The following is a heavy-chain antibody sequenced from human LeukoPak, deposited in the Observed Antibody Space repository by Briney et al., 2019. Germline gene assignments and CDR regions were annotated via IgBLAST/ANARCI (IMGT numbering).Heavy chain of an antibody. V-gene: IGHV1-69*13. Sequence: SVKVSCKASGGTFSSYAISWVRQAPGRGLEWMGGIIPIFGTANYAQKFQGRVTITADESTSTAYMELSSLRSEDTAVYYCARDHPYSYGPDYWGQGTPVTVSS. CDR2: IIPIFGTA. CDR3: ARDHPYSYGPDY. D-gene: IGHD5-18*01. CDR1: GGTFSSYA. J-gene: IGHJ4*02.